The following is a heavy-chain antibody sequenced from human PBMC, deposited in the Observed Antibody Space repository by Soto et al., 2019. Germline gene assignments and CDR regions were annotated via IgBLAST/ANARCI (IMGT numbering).Heavy chain of an antibody. V-gene: IGHV1-69*01. CDR1: GDTFNSYV. CDR2: IITAFGTT. J-gene: IGHJ4*02. D-gene: IGHD5-18*01. CDR3: TRSYGSTFGGSLDN. Sequence: QVQLVQSGPEVKKPGSSVKVSCKASGDTFNSYVITWVRQAPGQGLEWLGGIITAFGTTSYAQNFQDRLTITADEAATTDHMELSSLTSDDPAMYYCTRSYGSTFGGSLDNWGQGTLVTVSS.